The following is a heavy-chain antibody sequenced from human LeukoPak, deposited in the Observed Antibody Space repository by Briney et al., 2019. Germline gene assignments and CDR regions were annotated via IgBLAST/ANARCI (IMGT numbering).Heavy chain of an antibody. CDR2: ISTYSGNT. J-gene: IGHJ4*02. V-gene: IGHV1-18*01. CDR1: GYTFTSYG. CDR3: ARDEGYGSGSY. D-gene: IGHD3-10*01. Sequence: ASVKVSCKASGYTFTSYGINWVRQAPGQGLEWMGWISTYSGNTNYAQKLQGRVTMTTDTSTSTTYMELRSLRSDDTAVYYCARDEGYGSGSYWGQGTLVTVSS.